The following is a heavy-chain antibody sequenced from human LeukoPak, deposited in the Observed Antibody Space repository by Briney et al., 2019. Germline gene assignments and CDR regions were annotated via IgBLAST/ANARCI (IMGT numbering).Heavy chain of an antibody. CDR3: ASRYCSGGGCFSRDYYYYYMDV. D-gene: IGHD2-15*01. CDR1: GGTFRNYG. J-gene: IGHJ6*03. CDR2: IIPIFGTG. V-gene: IGHV1-69*13. Sequence: SVKVSCKTSGGTFRNYGFTWVRQAPGQGLEWMGGIIPIFGTGKYAQKFQGRVTVIADEFTSTAYMELSSLRSEDTAVYYCASRYCSGGGCFSRDYYYYYMDVWGKGTTVTVSS.